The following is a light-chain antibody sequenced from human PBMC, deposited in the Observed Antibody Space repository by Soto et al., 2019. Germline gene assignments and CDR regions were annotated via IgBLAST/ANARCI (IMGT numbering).Light chain of an antibody. Sequence: VLTQPPSASGTPGQRVTISCSGSSSNIGSNYVYWYQQLPGTAPKLLIYRNNQRPSGVPDRFSGSKSGTSASLAISGLRSEDEADYYCAAWDDSLRGVFGGGTKLTVL. V-gene: IGLV1-47*01. CDR1: SSNIGSNY. CDR3: AAWDDSLRGV. J-gene: IGLJ3*02. CDR2: RNN.